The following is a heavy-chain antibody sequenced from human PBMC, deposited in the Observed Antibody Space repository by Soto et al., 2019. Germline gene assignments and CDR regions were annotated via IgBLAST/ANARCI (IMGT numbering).Heavy chain of an antibody. CDR3: ARGRFRRTWFDP. J-gene: IGHJ5*02. D-gene: IGHD3-16*01. Sequence: QVPLVQSGAEVKEPGASVKVSCKASGYTFTNYDIHWVRQATGQGLEWMGWMNPDSGNTGQSKQFQGRVTMTRDTSISTAYLELSSLRSEDTAVYYCARGRFRRTWFDPWGQGTLVTVSS. V-gene: IGHV1-8*01. CDR1: GYTFTNYD. CDR2: MNPDSGNT.